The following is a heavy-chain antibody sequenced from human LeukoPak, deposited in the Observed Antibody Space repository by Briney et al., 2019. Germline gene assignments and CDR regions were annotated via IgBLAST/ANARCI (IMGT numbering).Heavy chain of an antibody. V-gene: IGHV4-4*07. D-gene: IGHD2-2*01. J-gene: IGHJ6*02. CDR2: LFPSGST. CDR3: ARGDLGYCSDTSCGVGEYYYYGMDV. Sequence: SETLSLTCIVSGGSISDNYWSWIRQPAGKGLEWIGRLFPSGSTNYNPSLKSRLTISIDTSRNEFSLKLSSVTAADTAVYYCARGDLGYCSDTSCGVGEYYYYGMDVWGQGTTVTVSS. CDR1: GGSISDNY.